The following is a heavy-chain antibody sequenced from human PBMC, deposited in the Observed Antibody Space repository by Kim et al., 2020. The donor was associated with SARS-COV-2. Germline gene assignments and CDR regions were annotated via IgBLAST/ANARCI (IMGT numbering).Heavy chain of an antibody. Sequence: GGSLRLSCAASGFTFSGSAMHWVRQASGKGLEWVGRIRSKANSYATAYAASVKGRFTISRDDSKNTAYLQMNSLKTEDTAVYYCTSRPDHSSGFLGYYYYGMDVWGQGTTVTVSS. V-gene: IGHV3-73*01. J-gene: IGHJ6*02. D-gene: IGHD3-22*01. CDR3: TSRPDHSSGFLGYYYYGMDV. CDR2: IRSKANSYAT. CDR1: GFTFSGSA.